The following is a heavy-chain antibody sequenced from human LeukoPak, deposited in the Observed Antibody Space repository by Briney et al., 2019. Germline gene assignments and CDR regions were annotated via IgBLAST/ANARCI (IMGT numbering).Heavy chain of an antibody. CDR1: GFTVGSYY. CDR3: ARLDCSSISCPYYYGMLV. V-gene: IGHV3-53*01. CDR2: IYSSGST. D-gene: IGHD2-2*01. Sequence: GGSLRLSCAASGFTVGSYYMSWVRQAPGKGLEWVSVIYSSGSTYYADSVKGRFTISRDNSKNTLYLQMNRLRAEDTAVYYCARLDCSSISCPYYYGMLVWGKGTTVTVSS. J-gene: IGHJ6*04.